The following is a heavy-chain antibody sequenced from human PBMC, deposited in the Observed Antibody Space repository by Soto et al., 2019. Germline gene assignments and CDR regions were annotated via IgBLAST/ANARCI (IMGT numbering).Heavy chain of an antibody. CDR1: GFTFSSYS. CDR3: ARDGTYYDILTGPTDAFDI. CDR2: ISSSSSTI. Sequence: GGSLRLSCAASGFTFSSYSMNWVRQAPGKGLEWVSYISSSSSTIYYADSVKGRFTISRDNAKNSLYLQMNSLRAEDTAVYYCARDGTYYDILTGPTDAFDIWGQGTMVTVSS. D-gene: IGHD3-9*01. J-gene: IGHJ3*02. V-gene: IGHV3-48*01.